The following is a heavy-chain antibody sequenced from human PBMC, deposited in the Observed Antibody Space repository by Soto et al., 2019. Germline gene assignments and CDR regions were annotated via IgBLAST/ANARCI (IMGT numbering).Heavy chain of an antibody. J-gene: IGHJ5*02. V-gene: IGHV1-18*01. CDR1: GYTFTNHA. D-gene: IGHD6-19*01. CDR2: ISAYNGNT. Sequence: ASVKVSCKASGYTFTNHAIHWVRQAPGQGLEWMGWISAYNGNTNYAQKLQGRVTMTTDTSTSTAYMELRSLRSDDTAVYYCARTAVAGYNWFDPWGQGTLVTVS. CDR3: ARTAVAGYNWFDP.